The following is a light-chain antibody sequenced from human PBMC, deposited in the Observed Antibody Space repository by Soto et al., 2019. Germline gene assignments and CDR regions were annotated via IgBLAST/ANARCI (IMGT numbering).Light chain of an antibody. CDR1: QSIASW. CDR3: QQYHTYPYT. Sequence: DIQMTQSPSTLSASAGDRVTVSCRASQSIASWLAWYQQKAGKAPHLLIYDASNLESGVPSRFSGSGSGTEFTLTISSLQPDDYATYYCQQYHTYPYTFGQGTKLEI. CDR2: DAS. J-gene: IGKJ2*01. V-gene: IGKV1-5*01.